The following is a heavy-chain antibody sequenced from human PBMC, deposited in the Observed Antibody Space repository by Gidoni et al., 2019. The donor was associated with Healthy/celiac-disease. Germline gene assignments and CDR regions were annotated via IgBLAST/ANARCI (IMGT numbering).Heavy chain of an antibody. Sequence: VRQVPGKGLEWVSGISWNSGSIGYADFVKGRFTISRDNAKNSLFLEMNSLRTEDTALYYCTKRSGWSGTSGNYFDYWGQGTLVTVSS. V-gene: IGHV3-9*01. D-gene: IGHD6-19*01. CDR3: TKRSGWSGTSGNYFDY. J-gene: IGHJ4*02. CDR2: ISWNSGSI.